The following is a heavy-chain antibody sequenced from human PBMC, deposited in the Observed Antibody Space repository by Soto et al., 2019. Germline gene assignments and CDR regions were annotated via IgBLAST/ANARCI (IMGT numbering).Heavy chain of an antibody. J-gene: IGHJ6*02. CDR2: ISGSGGSI. D-gene: IGHD1-1*01. CDR3: VKGYWKGDV. V-gene: IGHV3-23*01. CDR1: GFTFSTYA. Sequence: EVQLLESGGGLVQPGGSPRLSCAASGFTFSTYAMNWVRQAPGNGLEWVSAISGSGGSIHYADSVKGRFTISRDNSKNTLYLQMNSLRDEDTAVYHCVKGYWKGDVWGQGTMVTVSS.